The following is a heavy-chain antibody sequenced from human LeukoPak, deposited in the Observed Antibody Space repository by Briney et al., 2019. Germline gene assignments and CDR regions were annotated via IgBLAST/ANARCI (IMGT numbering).Heavy chain of an antibody. D-gene: IGHD2-8*01. Sequence: ASVKVSCKASGYTFTSYDINWVRQATGQGLEWMGWMNPNSGNTGYAQKFQGRVTMTRNTSISTAYMELSSLRSEDTAVYYCARGRGGRYCINGVCYSLLYWGQGTLVTVSS. CDR1: GYTFTSYD. V-gene: IGHV1-8*01. J-gene: IGHJ4*02. CDR2: MNPNSGNT. CDR3: ARGRGGRYCINGVCYSLLY.